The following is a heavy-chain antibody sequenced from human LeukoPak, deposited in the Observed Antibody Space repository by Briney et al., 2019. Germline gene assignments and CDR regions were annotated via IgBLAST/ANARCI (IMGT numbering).Heavy chain of an antibody. CDR2: ISSSGSTT. V-gene: IGHV3-48*03. CDR1: GFTFSSYE. J-gene: IGHJ4*02. CDR3: ARDNYDSSGYYFD. Sequence: QPGGSLRLSCAASGFTFSSYEMNWVRQAPGKGLEWVSYISSSGSTTHYADSVKGRFTISRDNAKNSLYLQMNSLRAEDTAVYYYARDNYDSSGYYFDWGQGTLVTVSS. D-gene: IGHD3-22*01.